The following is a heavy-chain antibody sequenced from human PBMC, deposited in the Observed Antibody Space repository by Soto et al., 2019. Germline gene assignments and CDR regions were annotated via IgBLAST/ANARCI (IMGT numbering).Heavy chain of an antibody. J-gene: IGHJ4*02. Sequence: SETLSLTCTVSGGSISSSGYYWGWIRQPPGKGLEWIGSIYYSGSTYYNPSLKSRVTISVDTSKNQFSLKLSSVTAADTAVYYCARITSRAAALVPFDYWGQGTLVTVSS. CDR2: IYYSGST. CDR1: GGSISSSGYY. CDR3: ARITSRAAALVPFDY. V-gene: IGHV4-39*01. D-gene: IGHD6-13*01.